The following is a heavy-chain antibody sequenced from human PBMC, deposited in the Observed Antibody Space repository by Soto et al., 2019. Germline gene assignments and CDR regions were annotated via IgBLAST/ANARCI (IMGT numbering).Heavy chain of an antibody. D-gene: IGHD3-10*01. CDR2: IYYSGST. Sequence: QVQLQESGPGLVKPSQTLSLTCTVSGGSISSGGYYWSWIRQHPGKGLEWIGYIYYSGSTYYNPSLKSRVTISVDTAKNQFSLKLSSVTAADTAVYYCARSGLYRYYFDYWGQGTLVTVSS. CDR1: GGSISSGGYY. V-gene: IGHV4-31*03. J-gene: IGHJ4*02. CDR3: ARSGLYRYYFDY.